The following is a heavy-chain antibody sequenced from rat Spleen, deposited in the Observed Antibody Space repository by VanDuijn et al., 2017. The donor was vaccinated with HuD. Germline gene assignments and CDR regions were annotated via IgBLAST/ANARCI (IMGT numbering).Heavy chain of an antibody. V-gene: IGHV2-63*01. CDR1: GFSLTSYN. J-gene: IGHJ2*01. D-gene: IGHD1-8*01. CDR3: ARALQYPHY. CDR2: MRFNGDT. Sequence: QVQLKESGPGLVQPSQTLSLTCTVSGFSLTSYNVHWVRQPPGKGLEWMGRMRFNGDTSYNSALKSRLSISRDTSKSQVFLKMSSLQTEDTATYYCARALQYPHYWGQGVMVTVSS.